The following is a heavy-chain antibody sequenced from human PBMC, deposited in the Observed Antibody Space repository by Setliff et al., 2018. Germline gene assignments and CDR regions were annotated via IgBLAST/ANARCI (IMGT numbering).Heavy chain of an antibody. V-gene: IGHV1-69*13. D-gene: IGHD3-3*01. CDR1: GGTFSSYA. CDR2: IIPIFGTA. J-gene: IGHJ3*02. CDR3: ASFGVGLAFDI. Sequence: SVKVSCKASGGTFSSYAISWVRQAPGQGLEWMGGIIPIFGTANYAQKFQGRVTITADESASTAYMELSSLRSEDTAVYYCASFGVGLAFDIWGQGTMVTVSS.